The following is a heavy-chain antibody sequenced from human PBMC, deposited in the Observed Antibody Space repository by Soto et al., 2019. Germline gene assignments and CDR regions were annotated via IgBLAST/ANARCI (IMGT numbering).Heavy chain of an antibody. CDR2: IYHSGST. J-gene: IGHJ6*02. CDR3: ARVAHCITSSCYGRIYGMDV. CDR1: GGSISSGGYS. V-gene: IGHV4-30-2*01. D-gene: IGHD2-2*01. Sequence: SETLSLTCAVSGGSISSGGYSWSWIRQPPGKGLEWIGYIYHSGSTYYNPSLKSRVTISVDRSKNQFSLKLSSVTAADTAVYYCARVAHCITSSCYGRIYGMDVWGQGTTVTVSS.